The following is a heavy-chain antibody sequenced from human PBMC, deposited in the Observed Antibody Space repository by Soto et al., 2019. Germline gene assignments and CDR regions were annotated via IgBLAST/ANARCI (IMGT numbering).Heavy chain of an antibody. Sequence: SETLSLTCTVSGGSISSYYWSWIRQPPGKGLEWIGYIYYSGSTNYNPSLKSRVTISVDTSKNQFSLKLSSVTAADTAVYYCARHDNWNYYPFDYWGQGTLVTVSS. CDR1: GGSISSYY. D-gene: IGHD1-1*01. CDR2: IYYSGST. V-gene: IGHV4-59*08. J-gene: IGHJ4*02. CDR3: ARHDNWNYYPFDY.